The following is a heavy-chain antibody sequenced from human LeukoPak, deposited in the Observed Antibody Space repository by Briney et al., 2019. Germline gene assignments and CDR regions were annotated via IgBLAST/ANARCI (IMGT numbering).Heavy chain of an antibody. Sequence: GGSLRLSCAASGFSVSNNYMNWVRQASGKGLEWVSVMHSDGRTFYADSVKGRFTISRDNSRNTLYLQMNSLRAEDTAVYYCARDCSSSCSPYYGMDVWGQGTTVTVSS. D-gene: IGHD2-2*01. J-gene: IGHJ6*02. V-gene: IGHV3-53*01. CDR2: MHSDGRT. CDR3: ARDCSSSCSPYYGMDV. CDR1: GFSVSNNY.